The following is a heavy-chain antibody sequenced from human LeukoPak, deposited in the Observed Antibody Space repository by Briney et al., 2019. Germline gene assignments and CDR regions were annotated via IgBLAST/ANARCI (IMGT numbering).Heavy chain of an antibody. D-gene: IGHD1-20*01. V-gene: IGHV4-4*07. Sequence: PSETLSLTCTVSGGSISSYYWSWIRQPAGKGLEWIGRIYTSGSTNYNPSLKSRVTMSVDTSKNQFSLKPSSVTAADTAVYYCAKSITGTTRAFDIWGQGTMVTVSS. CDR2: IYTSGST. CDR1: GGSISSYY. J-gene: IGHJ3*02. CDR3: AKSITGTTRAFDI.